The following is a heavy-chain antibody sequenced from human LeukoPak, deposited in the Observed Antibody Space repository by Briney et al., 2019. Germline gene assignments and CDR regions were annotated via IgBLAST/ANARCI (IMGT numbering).Heavy chain of an antibody. Sequence: SVNVSFKASGGTFSSYAISWVRQAPGQGLEWMGGIIPIFGTANYAQKFQGRVTITTDESTSTAYMELSSLRSEETAVYYCARGSVGKILVYWGQGTLVTVSS. V-gene: IGHV1-69*05. J-gene: IGHJ4*02. CDR3: ARGSVGKILVY. D-gene: IGHD2-15*01. CDR1: GGTFSSYA. CDR2: IIPIFGTA.